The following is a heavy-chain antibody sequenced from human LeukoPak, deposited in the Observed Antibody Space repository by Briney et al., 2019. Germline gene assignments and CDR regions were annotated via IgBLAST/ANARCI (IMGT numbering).Heavy chain of an antibody. CDR3: AREGLSWYYFDY. J-gene: IGHJ4*02. V-gene: IGHV1-18*01. Sequence: ASVKVSCKASGYTFTTYGISWVRQPPGQGLEWMGWISAYNGNTKYAQKLQGRVTMTTDTSTSTAYMELRSLRSDDTAVYYCAREGLSWYYFDYWGQGTLVTVSS. D-gene: IGHD2-8*02. CDR2: ISAYNGNT. CDR1: GYTFTTYG.